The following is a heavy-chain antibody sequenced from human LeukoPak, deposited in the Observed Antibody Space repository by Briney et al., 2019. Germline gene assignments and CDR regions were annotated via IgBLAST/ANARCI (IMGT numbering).Heavy chain of an antibody. D-gene: IGHD4-17*01. CDR1: GFTFSSYN. CDR3: ARGAFLGDYNWFDP. V-gene: IGHV3-21*01. J-gene: IGHJ5*02. CDR2: ISSGSSYI. Sequence: PGGSLRLSCAGSGFTFSSYNMNWVRQAPGKGLEWVSSISSGSSYIYYADSVKGRFTISRDDAKNSLYLQMNSLRVEDTAVYYCARGAFLGDYNWFDPWGQGTLVTVSS.